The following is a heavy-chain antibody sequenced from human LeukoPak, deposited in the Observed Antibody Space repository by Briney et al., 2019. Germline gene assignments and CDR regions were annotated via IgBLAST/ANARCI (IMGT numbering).Heavy chain of an antibody. CDR3: ARVRSPLTVDY. D-gene: IGHD1-26*01. CDR1: GGSIGGYY. V-gene: IGHV4-59*01. CDR2: IYYSGST. Sequence: SETLSLTCTVSGGSIGGYYWTWLRQPPGKGLEWIGNIYYSGSTNYSPSLKSRVTISVDTSKNQFSLKLSSVTAADTAVYYCARVRSPLTVDYWGQGTLVSVSS. J-gene: IGHJ4*02.